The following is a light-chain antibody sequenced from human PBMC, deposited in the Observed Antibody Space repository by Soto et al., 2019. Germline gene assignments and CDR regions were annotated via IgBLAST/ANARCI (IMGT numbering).Light chain of an antibody. V-gene: IGKV1-5*03. CDR1: ETISKW. CDR2: QAS. CDR3: QQYHIYST. J-gene: IGKJ2*01. Sequence: DIPMTQSPSTLSASVGDRVTITCRASETISKWLACYQQKPGKAPNLLIYQASVLESGVPSRISGSGSETEFTLTITSLQPDDFATYYCQQYHIYSTFGQGTKL.